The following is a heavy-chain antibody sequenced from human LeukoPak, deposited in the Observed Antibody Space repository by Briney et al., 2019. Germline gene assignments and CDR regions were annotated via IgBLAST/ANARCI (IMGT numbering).Heavy chain of an antibody. Sequence: GGSLRLSCAASGFTFSSYSMSWIRQAPGKGLEWVSYISSSGSTIYYADSVKGRFTISRDNAKNSLYLQMNSLRAEDTAVYYCARASGSYGRYFDLWGRGTLVTVSS. J-gene: IGHJ2*01. CDR1: GFTFSSYS. CDR2: ISSSGSTI. CDR3: ARASGSYGRYFDL. V-gene: IGHV3-48*04. D-gene: IGHD1-26*01.